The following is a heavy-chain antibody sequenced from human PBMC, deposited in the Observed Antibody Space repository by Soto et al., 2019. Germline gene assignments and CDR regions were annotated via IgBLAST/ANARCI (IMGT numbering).Heavy chain of an antibody. CDR2: IIPIFGTA. CDR3: AREGGSGSYRYYGMDV. Sequence: QVQLVQSGAEVKKPGSSVKVSCKASGGTFSSYAISWVRQAPGQGLEWMGGIIPIFGTANYAQKFQGRVTIAADESTRKAYMELRSLRSEDTAVYYCAREGGSGSYRYYGMDVWGQGTTVTVSS. J-gene: IGHJ6*02. V-gene: IGHV1-69*12. CDR1: GGTFSSYA. D-gene: IGHD3-10*01.